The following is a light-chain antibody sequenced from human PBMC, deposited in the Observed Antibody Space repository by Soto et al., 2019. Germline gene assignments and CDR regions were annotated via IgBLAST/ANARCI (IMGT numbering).Light chain of an antibody. Sequence: DIVMTQSPDSLAVSLGERATINCKSSQSVLYSSNNKNYLAWYQQRPGQPPKLLIYWASTRESGVPDRFSGGGSGTNFPLTITRLQAGDVAVYYSQQYESTPPTFGQGTKFEIQ. V-gene: IGKV4-1*01. J-gene: IGKJ2*01. CDR2: WAS. CDR1: QSVLYSSNNKNY. CDR3: QQYESTPPT.